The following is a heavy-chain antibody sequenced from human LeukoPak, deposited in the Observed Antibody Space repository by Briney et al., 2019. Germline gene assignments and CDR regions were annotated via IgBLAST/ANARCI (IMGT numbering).Heavy chain of an antibody. CDR2: ISYDGSNK. CDR3: AKPSESSGPTPDAFDI. CDR1: GFTFSSYG. Sequence: RGSLRLSCAASGFTFSSYGMHWVRQAPGKGLEWVAVISYDGSNKYYADSVKGRFTISRDNSKNTLYLQMNSLRAEDTAVYYRAKPSESSGPTPDAFDIWGQGTMVTVSS. J-gene: IGHJ3*02. D-gene: IGHD3-22*01. V-gene: IGHV3-30*18.